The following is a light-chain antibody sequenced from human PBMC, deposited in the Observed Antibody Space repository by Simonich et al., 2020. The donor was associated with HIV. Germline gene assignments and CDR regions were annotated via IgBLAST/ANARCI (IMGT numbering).Light chain of an antibody. CDR3: QQCSSWPLT. V-gene: IGKV3-15*01. CDR2: GAS. CDR1: QSVSSN. Sequence: EIVMTQSPATLSVSPVERATLPCRASQSVSSNLAWYQQKPGQAPRLLIYGASTRATGIPARFSGSGSGTDFTLTISSLEPEDFAVYYCQQCSSWPLTFGGGTKVEIK. J-gene: IGKJ4*01.